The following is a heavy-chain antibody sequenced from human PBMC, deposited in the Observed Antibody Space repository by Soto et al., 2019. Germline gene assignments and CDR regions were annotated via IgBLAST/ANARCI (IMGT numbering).Heavy chain of an antibody. V-gene: IGHV3-23*01. CDR1: EFTFSNYA. J-gene: IGHJ4*02. CDR2: ISYGGGTT. D-gene: IGHD3-22*01. CDR3: AKNPGYYYDSTGYHFDY. Sequence: PGGSLRLSCAASEFTFSNYAMSWVRQAPGKELEWVSAISYGGGTTYYADSVKGRFTISRDNSKNTLYLQMNSLRAEDTAVYYCAKNPGYYYDSTGYHFDYWGQGTLVTVSS.